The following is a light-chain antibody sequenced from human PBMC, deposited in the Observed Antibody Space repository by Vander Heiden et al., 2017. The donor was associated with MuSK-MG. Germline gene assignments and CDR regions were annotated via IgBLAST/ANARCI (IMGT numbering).Light chain of an antibody. J-gene: IGLJ2*01. CDR2: GNN. Sequence: QSVLTQPPSVSGAPGQRATISCTGSSSNIGAGVDVHWYQQLPGTAPKLLIYGNNNRPSGVPDRFSGSKSGTSASLAITGLQPEDEADYYCQSYDSSLSGWLFGGGTKLTVL. V-gene: IGLV1-40*01. CDR1: SSNIGAGVD. CDR3: QSYDSSLSGWL.